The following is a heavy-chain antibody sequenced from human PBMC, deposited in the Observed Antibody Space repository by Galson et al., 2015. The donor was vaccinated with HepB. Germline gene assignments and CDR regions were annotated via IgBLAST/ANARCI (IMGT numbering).Heavy chain of an antibody. J-gene: IGHJ4*02. V-gene: IGHV1-2*06. CDR2: INPNSGGT. Sequence: SVKVSCKASGYTFTGYYMHWVRQAPGQGLEWMGRINPNSGGTNYAQNFQGRVTMTRDTSITTAYMELSRLRSDDTAVYYCARVYDFWSGEFDYWGQGTLVTVSS. CDR1: GYTFTGYY. CDR3: ARVYDFWSGEFDY. D-gene: IGHD3-3*01.